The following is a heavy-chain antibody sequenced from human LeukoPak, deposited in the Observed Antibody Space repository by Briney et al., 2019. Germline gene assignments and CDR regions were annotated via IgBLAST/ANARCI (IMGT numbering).Heavy chain of an antibody. D-gene: IGHD5-18*01. J-gene: IGHJ6*04. Sequence: SETLSLTCAVYGGSFSGYYWSWIRQPPGKGLEWIGEINHSGSTNYNPSLKSRVTISVDTSKNQFSLKLSSVTAADTAVYYCARGRRYSYGYEYYYYGMDVWGKGTTVTVSS. CDR2: INHSGST. CDR3: ARGRRYSYGYEYYYYGMDV. CDR1: GGSFSGYY. V-gene: IGHV4-34*01.